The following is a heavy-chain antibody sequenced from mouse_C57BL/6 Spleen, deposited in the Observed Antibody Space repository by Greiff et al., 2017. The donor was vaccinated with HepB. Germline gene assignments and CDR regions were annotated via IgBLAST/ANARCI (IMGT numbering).Heavy chain of an antibody. D-gene: IGHD2-3*01. CDR3: ARADGYYDY. CDR2: ISDGGSYT. V-gene: IGHV5-4*03. J-gene: IGHJ2*01. CDR1: GFTFSSYA. Sequence: EVMLVESGGGLVKPGGSLKLSCAASGFTFSSYAMSWVRQTPEKRLEWVATISDGGSYTYYPDNVKGRFTISRDNAKNNLYLQMSHLKSEDTAMYYCARADGYYDYWGQGTTLTVSS.